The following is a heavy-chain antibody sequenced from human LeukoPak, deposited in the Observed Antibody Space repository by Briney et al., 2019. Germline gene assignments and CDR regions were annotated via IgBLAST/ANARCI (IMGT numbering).Heavy chain of an antibody. V-gene: IGHV4-39*01. J-gene: IGHJ4*02. Sequence: PSETLSLTCTVSGGSISSSSYYWGWIRQPPGKGLEWIGSIYYSGSTYYNPSLKSRVTISVDTSKNQFSLKLSSVTAADTAVYYFARIGLEWLFDYWGQGTLVTVSS. CDR2: IYYSGST. CDR3: ARIGLEWLFDY. D-gene: IGHD3-3*01. CDR1: GGSISSSSYY.